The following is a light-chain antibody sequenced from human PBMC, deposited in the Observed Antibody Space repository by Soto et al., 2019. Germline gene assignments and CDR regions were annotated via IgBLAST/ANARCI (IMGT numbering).Light chain of an antibody. CDR3: SSYAGSSNV. CDR2: EVS. J-gene: IGLJ1*01. V-gene: IGLV2-14*01. CDR1: SCDVGGYNY. Sequence: QSVLTQPASVSGSPAQSITISCTGTSCDVGGYNYVSWYQHHPGKAPKLIIYEVSYRPSGVSNRFSGPKSGNTASLTVSGLQAEDEADYYCSSYAGSSNVFGTGTKVTVL.